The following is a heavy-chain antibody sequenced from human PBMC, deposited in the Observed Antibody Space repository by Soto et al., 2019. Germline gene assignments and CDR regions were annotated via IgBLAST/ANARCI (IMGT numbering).Heavy chain of an antibody. J-gene: IGHJ1*01. V-gene: IGHV4-39*01. CDR1: GGSIRGSSYY. CDR2: VYYSGST. D-gene: IGHD2-21*01. CDR3: ASNSYRT. Sequence: TLSLTCTVPGGSIRGSSYYWGWIRQAPGKGLEWIGSVYYSGSTYYNPSLKSRVTVSADTSKNQFSLKLTSVTAADTALYYCASNSYRTWGQGILVTVSS.